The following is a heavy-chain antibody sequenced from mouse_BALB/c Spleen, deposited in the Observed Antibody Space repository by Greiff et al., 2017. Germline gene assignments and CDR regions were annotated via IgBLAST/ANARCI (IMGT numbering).Heavy chain of an antibody. CDR1: GFTFSDYG. CDR2: ISNLAYSI. D-gene: IGHD2-12*01. V-gene: IGHV5-15*02. J-gene: IGHJ3*01. Sequence: EVHLVESGGGLVQPGGSRKLSCAASGFTFSDYGMPWVRQAPGKGQEWVAFISNLAYSIYYADTVTGRFTISRENAKNTLYLEVSSLRSEDTAMYYCARDYYSYAAGPSACFAYWGQGTLVTVSA. CDR3: ARDYYSYAAGPSACFAY.